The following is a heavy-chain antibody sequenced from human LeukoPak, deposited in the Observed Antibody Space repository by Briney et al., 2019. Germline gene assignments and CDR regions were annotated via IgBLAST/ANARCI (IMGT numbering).Heavy chain of an antibody. Sequence: GRSLRLSCAASGFTFDDYAMHWVRQAPGKGLEWVSGISWNSGSIGYADSVKGRFTISRDNAKNSLYLQMNSLRAEDIALYYCAKGSSSSWKYYFDYWGQGTLVTVSS. D-gene: IGHD6-13*01. CDR1: GFTFDDYA. J-gene: IGHJ4*02. CDR2: ISWNSGSI. CDR3: AKGSSSSWKYYFDY. V-gene: IGHV3-9*03.